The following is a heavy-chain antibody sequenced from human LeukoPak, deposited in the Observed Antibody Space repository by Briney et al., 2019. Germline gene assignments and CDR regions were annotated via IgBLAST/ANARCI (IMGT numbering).Heavy chain of an antibody. CDR2: IRYDGSNK. V-gene: IGHV3-30*02. J-gene: IGHJ4*02. D-gene: IGHD2-2*01. CDR1: GFTFSSYG. CDR3: ATLRLPAATTKAFDY. Sequence: GGSPRFSCAASGFTFSSYGMHWVRQAPGKGLEWVAFIRYDGSNKYYADSVKGRFTISRDNSKNTLYLQMNSLRAEDTAVYYCATLRLPAATTKAFDYWGQGTLVTDSS.